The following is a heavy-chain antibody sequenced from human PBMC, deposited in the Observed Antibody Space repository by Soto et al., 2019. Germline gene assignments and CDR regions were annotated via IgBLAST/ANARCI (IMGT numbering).Heavy chain of an antibody. Sequence: GASVKVSCKASGYTFTSYGISWVRQAPGQGLEWMGWISAYNGNTNYAQKLQGRVTMTTDTSTSTAYMELRSLRSDDTAVYYCARLREVAAAGTGYYYYGMDVWGQGTTVTV. CDR3: ARLREVAAAGTGYYYYGMDV. CDR1: GYTFTSYG. J-gene: IGHJ6*02. CDR2: ISAYNGNT. V-gene: IGHV1-18*01. D-gene: IGHD6-13*01.